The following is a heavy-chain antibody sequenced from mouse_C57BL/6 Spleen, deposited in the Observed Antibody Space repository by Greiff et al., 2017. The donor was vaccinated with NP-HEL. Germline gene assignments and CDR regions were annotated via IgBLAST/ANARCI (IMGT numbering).Heavy chain of an antibody. CDR2: ISYDGSN. Sequence: DVQLQESGPGLVKPSQSLSLTCSVTGYSITSGYYWNWIRQFPGNKLEWMGYISYDGSNNYNPSLKNRISITRDTSKNQFFLKLNSVTTEDTATYYCARDDYGYPPFAYWGQGTLVTVSA. V-gene: IGHV3-6*01. CDR1: GYSITSGYY. CDR3: ARDDYGYPPFAY. D-gene: IGHD2-2*01. J-gene: IGHJ3*01.